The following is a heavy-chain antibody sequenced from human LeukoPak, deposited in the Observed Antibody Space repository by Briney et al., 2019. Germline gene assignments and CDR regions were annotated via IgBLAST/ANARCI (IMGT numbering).Heavy chain of an antibody. D-gene: IGHD7-27*01. CDR1: GFTFSRYW. J-gene: IGHJ4*02. CDR2: IKEDGSEK. CDR3: ARDLNWETY. Sequence: GGSLRLSCAAAGFTFSRYWMSWVRQATGKGLECVAKIKEDGSEKHYVDSVKGRFTISRDNAKNSLYLQMNSLRAEDTAVYYCARDLNWETYWGQGTLVSVSS. V-gene: IGHV3-7*01.